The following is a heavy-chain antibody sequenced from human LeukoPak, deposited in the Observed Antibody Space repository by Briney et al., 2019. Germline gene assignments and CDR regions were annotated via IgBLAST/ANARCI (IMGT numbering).Heavy chain of an antibody. CDR1: GGSISSGGYY. CDR2: IHKSGST. D-gene: IGHD4-11*01. V-gene: IGHV4-31*03. CDR3: ARVTTAAWSDP. Sequence: SQTLSLTSTVSGGSISSGGYYWSWIRRHPGQGLEWIGYIHKSGSTYYNPSLESRVTISVDTSKNQFSLKLRSVTAADTAMYYCARVTTAAWSDPWGHGTPVTVSS. J-gene: IGHJ5*02.